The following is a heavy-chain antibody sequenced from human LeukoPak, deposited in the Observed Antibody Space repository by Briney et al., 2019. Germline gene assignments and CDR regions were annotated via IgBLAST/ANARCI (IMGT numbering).Heavy chain of an antibody. Sequence: GGSLRLSCVASGFTFSDYYMGWIRQAPGKGLEWVSYITSSGSAKHYADSVKGRFTISRDNAKDSLYLQMNSLRAEDTAVYYCAREYYGSGTRWFDPWGQGTLVTVSS. D-gene: IGHD3-10*01. J-gene: IGHJ5*02. CDR3: AREYYGSGTRWFDP. CDR2: ITSSGSAK. CDR1: GFTFSDYY. V-gene: IGHV3-11*04.